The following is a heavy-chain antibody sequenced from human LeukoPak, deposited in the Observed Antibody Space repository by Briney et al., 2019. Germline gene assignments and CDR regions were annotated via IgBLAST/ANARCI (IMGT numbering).Heavy chain of an antibody. CDR1: GFTFSSYA. D-gene: IGHD3-9*01. J-gene: IGHJ6*02. Sequence: GGSLRLSCAASGFTFSSYAMSWVRQAPGKGLEWVSAISGSGGSTYYADSVKGRFTISRDNSKNTLYLEMNSLRAEDTAVYYCASEYYDILTGNRGMDVWGQGTTVTVSS. CDR3: ASEYYDILTGNRGMDV. CDR2: ISGSGGST. V-gene: IGHV3-23*01.